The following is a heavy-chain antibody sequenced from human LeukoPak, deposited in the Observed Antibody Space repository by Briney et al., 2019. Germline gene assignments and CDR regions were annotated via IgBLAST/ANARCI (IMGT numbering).Heavy chain of an antibody. V-gene: IGHV4-39*01. CDR2: IYSSGGP. J-gene: IGHJ5*02. Sequence: SETLSLNCTVSGVSIARSRNYWGWTRLPPGKGLEWIGTIYSSGGPYYNPSLKSRVTISVDTSKNQFSLKLSSVTAADTAVYYCASPNYYDSSGYYGNPWGQGTLVTVSS. CDR1: GVSIARSRNY. CDR3: ASPNYYDSSGYYGNP. D-gene: IGHD3-22*01.